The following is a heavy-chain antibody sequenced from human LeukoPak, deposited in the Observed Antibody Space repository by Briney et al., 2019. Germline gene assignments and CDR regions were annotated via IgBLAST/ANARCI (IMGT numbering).Heavy chain of an antibody. J-gene: IGHJ2*01. CDR3: ARDKIVVVVAATHHRYFDL. Sequence: SQTLSLTCTVSGGSISSGGYYWSWIRQPPGKGLEWIGYIYHSGSAYYNPSLKSRVTISVDTSKNQFSLKLSSVTAADTAVYYCARDKIVVVVAATHHRYFDLWGRGTLVTVSS. D-gene: IGHD2-15*01. V-gene: IGHV4-30-2*01. CDR1: GGSISSGGYY. CDR2: IYHSGSA.